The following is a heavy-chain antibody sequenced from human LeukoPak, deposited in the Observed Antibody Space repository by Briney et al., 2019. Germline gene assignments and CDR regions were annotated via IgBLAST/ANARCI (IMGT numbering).Heavy chain of an antibody. Sequence: SEPLSLTCTVSGASISSYYWSWIRQPPGKGLEWIGYIYYSGYTNYNPSLKSRVTISVDTSKNQFSLKLSSVTAADTAVYYCARRYYTNGVYYYDYWGQGTLVSVSS. J-gene: IGHJ4*02. V-gene: IGHV4-59*08. CDR1: GASISSYY. D-gene: IGHD2-8*01. CDR2: IYYSGYT. CDR3: ARRYYTNGVYYYDY.